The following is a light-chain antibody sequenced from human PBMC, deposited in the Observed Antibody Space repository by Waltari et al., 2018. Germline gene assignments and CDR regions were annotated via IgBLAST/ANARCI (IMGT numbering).Light chain of an antibody. Sequence: QSALTQPASVSGSPGQSITISCTGTSSDVGGYNYVSWYQQHPGKAPKPMIYDVSNRPSGVSNRSSGSKSGNTASLTISRLQAEDEADYYCSSYTSSSTLVVFGGGTKLTVL. J-gene: IGLJ2*01. V-gene: IGLV2-14*01. CDR3: SSYTSSSTLVV. CDR2: DVS. CDR1: SSDVGGYNY.